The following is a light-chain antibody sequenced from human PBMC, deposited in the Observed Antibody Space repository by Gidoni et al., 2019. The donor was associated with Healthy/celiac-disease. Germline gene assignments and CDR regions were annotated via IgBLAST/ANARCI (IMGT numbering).Light chain of an antibody. V-gene: IGKV1-17*01. Sequence: DIQMTQSPSSLSASVGERVTITCRASQGIRNDVGWYHQKPGKAPKRLIYAASSLQRGVPSRFSGSGSGTEFTLTISSLQPEYFATDYCLQHNSYPRTFGQGTKVEIK. CDR1: QGIRND. CDR3: LQHNSYPRT. CDR2: AAS. J-gene: IGKJ1*01.